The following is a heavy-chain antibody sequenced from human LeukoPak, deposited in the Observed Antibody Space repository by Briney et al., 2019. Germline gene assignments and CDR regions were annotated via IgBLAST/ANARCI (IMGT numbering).Heavy chain of an antibody. CDR3: AKDRTVTTA. CDR1: GFTFRDYW. V-gene: IGHV3-7*01. CDR2: IQSDGNEK. J-gene: IGHJ5*02. Sequence: GGSLRLSCGASGFTFRDYWMSWVRQAPGKGLEWVANIQSDGNEKNYIDSVQGRFTISRDNAKTSLYLQMNSLRAEDTAVYYCAKDRTVTTAWGQGTLVTVSS. D-gene: IGHD4-17*01.